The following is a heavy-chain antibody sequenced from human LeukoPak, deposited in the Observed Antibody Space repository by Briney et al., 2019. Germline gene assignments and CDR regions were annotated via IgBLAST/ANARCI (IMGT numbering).Heavy chain of an antibody. Sequence: ASVKVSCKASGYTFTGYYMHWVRQAPGQGLEWMGWINPNSGGTNYAQKFQGRVTMTRDTSISTAYMELSRLRSDDTAVYYCAGVATVTNNWFAPWGQGTLVTVSS. V-gene: IGHV1-2*02. CDR3: AGVATVTNNWFAP. CDR2: INPNSGGT. J-gene: IGHJ5*02. D-gene: IGHD4-17*01. CDR1: GYTFTGYY.